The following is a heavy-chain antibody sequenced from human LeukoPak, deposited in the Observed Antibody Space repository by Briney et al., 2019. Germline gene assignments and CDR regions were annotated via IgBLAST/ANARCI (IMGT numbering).Heavy chain of an antibody. CDR1: GGSISSYY. D-gene: IGHD1-26*01. V-gene: IGHV4-59*01. J-gene: IGHJ3*02. CDR3: ATDRLGIVDAFDI. CDR2: IYYSGST. Sequence: PSQTLSLTCTVPGGSISSYYWSWIRQPPGKGLEWIGYIYYSGSTNYNPSLKSRVTISVDTSKNQFSLKLSSVTAADTAVYYCATDRLGIVDAFDIWGQGTMVTVSS.